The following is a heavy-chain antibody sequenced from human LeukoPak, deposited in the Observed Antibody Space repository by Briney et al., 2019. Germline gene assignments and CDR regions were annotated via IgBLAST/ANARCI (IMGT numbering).Heavy chain of an antibody. J-gene: IGHJ4*02. V-gene: IGHV3-64*01. CDR3: ARRDSGSHLDY. CDR1: GFTFSSYA. Sequence: GGSLRLSCLASGFTFSSYAMHWVRPAPGKGLEYVSAISNNGGSTYYANSVKGRFTTSRDNSKNTLSLQMGSLRAEEKAVYHCARRDSGSHLDYWGQGSLVTVSS. D-gene: IGHD1-26*01. CDR2: ISNNGGST.